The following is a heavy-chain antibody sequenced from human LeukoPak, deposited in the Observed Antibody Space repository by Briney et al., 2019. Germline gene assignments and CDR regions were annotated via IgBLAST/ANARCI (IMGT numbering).Heavy chain of an antibody. CDR1: GFTFSSYS. V-gene: IGHV3-48*01. Sequence: GGSLRLSCAASGFTFSSYSMNWVRQAPGKGLEWVSYISNSGSTIYYADSVKGRFTISRDNAKNSLYLQMNSLRAEDTAVYYCARRDCDTIKCRGSNWFDPWGQGTLVSVSS. D-gene: IGHD3-22*01. CDR2: ISNSGSTI. J-gene: IGHJ5*02. CDR3: ARRDCDTIKCRGSNWFDP.